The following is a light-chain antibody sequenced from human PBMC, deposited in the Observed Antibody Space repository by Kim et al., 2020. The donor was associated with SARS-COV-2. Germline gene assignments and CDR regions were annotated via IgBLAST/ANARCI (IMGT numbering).Light chain of an antibody. CDR3: NSRDSSGNHLVV. CDR1: SLRSYY. CDR2: GKN. Sequence: SSELTQDPAVSVALGQTVRITCQGDSLRSYYASWYQQKPGQAPVLVIYGKNNRPSGMPDRFSGSSSGNTASLTITGAQAEDEADDYCNSRDSSGNHLVVFGGGTQLTVL. V-gene: IGLV3-19*01. J-gene: IGLJ2*01.